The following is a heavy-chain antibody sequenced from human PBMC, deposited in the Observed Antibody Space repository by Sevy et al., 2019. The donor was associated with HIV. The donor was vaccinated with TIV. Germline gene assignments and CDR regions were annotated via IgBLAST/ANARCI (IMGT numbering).Heavy chain of an antibody. CDR2: IYYSGTT. CDR1: GVSISSSSYY. V-gene: IGHV4-39*01. D-gene: IGHD1-26*01. J-gene: IGHJ4*02. CDR3: SRPSREWDVFEFDY. Sequence: SETLSLTCTVSGVSISSSSYYWGWIRQPPGKGLEWIGSIYYSGTTYYNPSLKSRVTMSVDTSKNQFSLKLSSVTAADTDVYYCSRPSREWDVFEFDYWGQGTLVTVSS.